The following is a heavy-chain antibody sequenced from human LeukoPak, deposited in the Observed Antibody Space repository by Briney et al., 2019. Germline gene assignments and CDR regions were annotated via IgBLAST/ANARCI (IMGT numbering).Heavy chain of an antibody. V-gene: IGHV3-23*01. J-gene: IGHJ6*03. D-gene: IGHD2-2*02. CDR1: GFTFSSYT. CDR3: AKGRRVVPAAIYYYYYYMDV. Sequence: GGSLRLSCAASGFTFSSYTMSWVRQAPGKGLEWVSAISGSGGSTYYADSVKGRFTISRDNSKNTLYLQMNSLRAEDTAVYYCAKGRRVVPAAIYYYYYYMDVWGKGTTVTVSS. CDR2: ISGSGGST.